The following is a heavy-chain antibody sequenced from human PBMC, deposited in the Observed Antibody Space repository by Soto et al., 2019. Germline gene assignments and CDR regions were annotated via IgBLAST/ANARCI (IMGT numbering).Heavy chain of an antibody. D-gene: IGHD1-26*01. V-gene: IGHV1-46*01. J-gene: IGHJ4*02. CDR3: ARAPYSPSSFFFDY. Sequence: ASVKVSCKASGYTLTAYHLHWVRQAPGQGLEWMGIINPSLGRANYAQKFQDRVAMTWDTSTATFYMELSSLTSDDTAVYYCARAPYSPSSFFFDYWGQGTLVTV. CDR2: INPSLGRA. CDR1: GYTLTAYH.